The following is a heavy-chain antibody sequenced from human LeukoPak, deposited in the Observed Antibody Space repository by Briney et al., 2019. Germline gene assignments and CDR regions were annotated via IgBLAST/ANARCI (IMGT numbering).Heavy chain of an antibody. Sequence: GGSLRLSCAASGFTFSSYAMHWVRQAPGKGLEWVAVISYDGSNKYYADSVKGRFTISRDNSKNTLYLQMNSLRAEDTAVYYCASYRSYHFDYWGQGTLVTVSS. CDR3: ASYRSYHFDY. CDR2: ISYDGSNK. D-gene: IGHD1-26*01. J-gene: IGHJ4*02. CDR1: GFTFSSYA. V-gene: IGHV3-30-3*01.